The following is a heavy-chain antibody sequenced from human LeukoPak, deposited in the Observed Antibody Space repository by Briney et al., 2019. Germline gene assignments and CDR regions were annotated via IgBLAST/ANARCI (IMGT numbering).Heavy chain of an antibody. CDR3: ARAYYDSSGYRGLLDY. CDR1: GFTFSSYA. CDR2: ISYDGSNK. Sequence: AGGSLRLSCAASGFTFSSYAMHWVRQAPDKGLEWVAVISYDGSNKYYADSVKGRFTISRDNSKNTLYLQMNSLRAEDTAVYYCARAYYDSSGYRGLLDYWGQGTLVTVSS. V-gene: IGHV3-30-3*01. J-gene: IGHJ4*02. D-gene: IGHD3-22*01.